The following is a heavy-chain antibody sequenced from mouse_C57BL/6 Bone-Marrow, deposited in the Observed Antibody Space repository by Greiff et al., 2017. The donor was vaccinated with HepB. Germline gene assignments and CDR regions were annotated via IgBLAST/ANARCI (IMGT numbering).Heavy chain of an antibody. D-gene: IGHD2-10*02. CDR1: GFTFSDFY. CDR3: ARASYGNYFYFDY. V-gene: IGHV7-1*01. Sequence: EVQRVESGGGLVQSGRSLRLSCATSGFTFSDFYMEWVRQAPGKGLEWIAASRNKANDYTTEYSASVKGRFIVSRDTSQSILYLQMNALRAEDTAIYYCARASYGNYFYFDYWGQGTTLTVSS. CDR2: SRNKANDYTT. J-gene: IGHJ2*01.